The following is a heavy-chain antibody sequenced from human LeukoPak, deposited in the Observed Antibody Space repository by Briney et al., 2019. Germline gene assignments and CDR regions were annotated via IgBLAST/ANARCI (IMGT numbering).Heavy chain of an antibody. D-gene: IGHD3-10*01. CDR3: TSWLSH. CDR1: GFTVSSNY. V-gene: IGHV3-66*01. Sequence: SGGSLRLSCAASGFTVSSNYMTWVRQAPGKGLEWVSVIYSGGTTFYADSVKGRFTISRDDSKNTLYLQMNSLRDEDTAVYYCTSWLSHWGQGTLVTVSS. CDR2: IYSGGTT. J-gene: IGHJ4*02.